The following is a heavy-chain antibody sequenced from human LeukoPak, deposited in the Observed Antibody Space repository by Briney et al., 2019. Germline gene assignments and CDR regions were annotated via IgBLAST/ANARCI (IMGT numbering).Heavy chain of an antibody. J-gene: IGHJ4*02. CDR3: ARGQHFRVYDSSPYHPY. CDR2: ISYDGNNN. D-gene: IGHD3-22*01. CDR1: GFTFRSYA. V-gene: IGHV3-30*04. Sequence: GGSLRLSCAASGFTFRSYAVLGVREAPGGGVVWVAVISYDGNNNNYAPSVKGRFTISIDTSKNPLSLQMNSLRAEDTAVYYCARGQHFRVYDSSPYHPYWGQGTVVTVSS.